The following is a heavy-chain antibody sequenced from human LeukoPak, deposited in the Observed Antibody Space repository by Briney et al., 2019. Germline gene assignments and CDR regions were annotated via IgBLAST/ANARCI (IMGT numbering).Heavy chain of an antibody. D-gene: IGHD4-23*01. CDR3: ARSAVRAYGGNSGAFDY. Sequence: PGGSLRLSCAASGFTFSSYAMHWVRQAPGKGLEWVAVVSYDGSNKYYADSVKGRFTISRDNSKNTLYLQMNSLRAEDTAVYYCARSAVRAYGGNSGAFDYWGQGTLVTVSS. CDR2: VSYDGSNK. V-gene: IGHV3-30-3*01. CDR1: GFTFSSYA. J-gene: IGHJ4*02.